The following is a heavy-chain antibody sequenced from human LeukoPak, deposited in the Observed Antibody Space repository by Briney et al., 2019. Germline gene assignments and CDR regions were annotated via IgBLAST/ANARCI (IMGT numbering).Heavy chain of an antibody. CDR1: GGSFSGYY. J-gene: IGHJ6*03. CDR2: INHSGSA. Sequence: SETLSLTCAVYGGSFSGYYWSWIRQPPGKGLEWIGEINHSGSANYNPSLKSRVTISVDTSKNQVSLKLSSVTAADTAVYYCARGARDIVVVPAAAHYYYYYYMDVWGKGTTVTVSS. CDR3: ARGARDIVVVPAAAHYYYYYYMDV. V-gene: IGHV4-34*01. D-gene: IGHD2-2*01.